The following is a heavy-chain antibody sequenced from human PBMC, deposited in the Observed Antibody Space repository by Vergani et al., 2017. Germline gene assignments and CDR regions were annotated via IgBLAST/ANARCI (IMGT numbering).Heavy chain of an antibody. CDR1: GLTLSSYG. Sequence: QVQLVESGGGVVQPGGSMGLSCSASGLTLSSYGVHWVRQAPGRGLESVTFTRPHEDGAFYSASVRGRFTVSRDNSKNTLHLQMNSLRADDTAVYYCTKGSRGYTGYFFDYWGQGTLATVSS. J-gene: IGHJ4*02. V-gene: IGHV3-30*02. CDR3: TKGSRGYTGYFFDY. D-gene: IGHD5-12*01. CDR2: TRPHEDGA.